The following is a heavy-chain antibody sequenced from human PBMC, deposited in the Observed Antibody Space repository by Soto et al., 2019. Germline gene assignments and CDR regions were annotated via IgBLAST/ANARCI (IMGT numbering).Heavy chain of an antibody. CDR2: INAGNGNT. Sequence: ASVKVSCKASGYTFTSYAMHWVRQAPGQRLEWMGWINAGNGNTKYSQKFQGRVTITRDTSASTAYMELSSLRSEDTAAYYCARDGAYDSSGYFSYCFDYWGQGALVTVSS. J-gene: IGHJ4*02. D-gene: IGHD3-22*01. CDR1: GYTFTSYA. CDR3: ARDGAYDSSGYFSYCFDY. V-gene: IGHV1-3*01.